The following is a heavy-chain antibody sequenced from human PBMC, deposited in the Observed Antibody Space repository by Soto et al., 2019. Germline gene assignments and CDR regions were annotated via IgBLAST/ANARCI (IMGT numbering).Heavy chain of an antibody. J-gene: IGHJ4*02. V-gene: IGHV1-2*02. CDR3: ARDKELELAAAGTPGNFDY. CDR2: INPNSGGT. Sequence: GASVKVSCKASGYTFTGYYMHWVRQAPGQGLEWMGWINPNSGGTNYAQKFQGRVTMTRDTSISTAYMELSRLRSDDTAVYYCARDKELELAAAGTPGNFDYWGQGTLVTVAS. D-gene: IGHD6-13*01. CDR1: GYTFTGYY.